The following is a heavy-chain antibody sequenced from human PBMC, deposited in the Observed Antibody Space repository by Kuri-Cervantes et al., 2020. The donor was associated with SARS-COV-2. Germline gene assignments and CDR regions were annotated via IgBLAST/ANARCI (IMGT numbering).Heavy chain of an antibody. J-gene: IGHJ6*02. V-gene: IGHV3-33*01. D-gene: IGHD5-24*01. CDR1: GFTFSSYG. CDR2: IWYDGSNK. Sequence: GGSLRLSCAASGFTFSSYGMHWVRQAPGKGLEWVAVIWYDGSNKYYADSVKGRFTISRDNSKNTLYLQMNSLRAEDTAVYYCARKEDGYYYYYAMDVWGQGTTVTVSS. CDR3: ARKEDGYYYYYAMDV.